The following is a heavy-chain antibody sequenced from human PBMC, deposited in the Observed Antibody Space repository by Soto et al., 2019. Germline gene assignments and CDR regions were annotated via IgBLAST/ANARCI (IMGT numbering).Heavy chain of an antibody. CDR2: ISGSGGSK. J-gene: IGHJ5*02. D-gene: IGHD3-16*01. Sequence: LRLSCTASGFTFSSYAMSWGRQAPGKGLEWVSAISGSGGSKYDADSVKGRFTISRDNSKNTLYLQMNGLRAEDTAVYYCAKSVWGSYTSNWFDPWGQGTLVTVSS. CDR1: GFTFSSYA. CDR3: AKSVWGSYTSNWFDP. V-gene: IGHV3-23*01.